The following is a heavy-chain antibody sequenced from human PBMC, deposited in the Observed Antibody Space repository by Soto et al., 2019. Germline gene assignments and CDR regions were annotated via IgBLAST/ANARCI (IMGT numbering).Heavy chain of an antibody. CDR1: GYTFTSYG. D-gene: IGHD3-10*01. J-gene: IGHJ3*02. V-gene: IGHV1-18*01. Sequence: ASVKVSCKASGYTFTSYGISWVRQAPGQGLEWMGWISAYNGNTNYAQKLQGRVTMTTDTSTSTAYMELRSLRSDDTAVYYCARGPPHWMVRGNDAFDILGQGTIVKVSS. CDR3: ARGPPHWMVRGNDAFDI. CDR2: ISAYNGNT.